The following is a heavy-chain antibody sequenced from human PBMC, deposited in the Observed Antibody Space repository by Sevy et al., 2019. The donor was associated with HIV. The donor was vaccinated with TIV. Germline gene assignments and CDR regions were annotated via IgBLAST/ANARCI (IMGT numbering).Heavy chain of an antibody. CDR1: GFTFSKYS. CDR3: AREGCTKPHDY. V-gene: IGHV3-23*01. J-gene: IGHJ4*02. D-gene: IGHD2-8*01. CDR2: LSFGCGEI. Sequence: GGSLRLSCAASGFTFSKYSMSWVRQPPGKGLEWVSTLSFGCGEINYADSVKGRFTISRDNCKSSVYLQMNNLRPEVTAVYYCAREGCTKPHDYWGQGTLVTVSS.